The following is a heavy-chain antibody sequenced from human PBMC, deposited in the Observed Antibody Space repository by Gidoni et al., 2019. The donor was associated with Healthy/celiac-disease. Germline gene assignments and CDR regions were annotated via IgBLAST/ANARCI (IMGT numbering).Heavy chain of an antibody. D-gene: IGHD6-19*01. Sequence: QVTLRESGPALVKPTQTLTLTCTFSGFSLRTSGMCVSWIRQPPGKGLEWLARIDWDDDKYYSTSLKTRLTISKDTSKNQVVLTMTNMDPVDTATYYCARLKTYSSGWYGIIDYWGQGTLVTVSS. CDR3: ARLKTYSSGWYGIIDY. J-gene: IGHJ4*02. V-gene: IGHV2-70*15. CDR1: GFSLRTSGMC. CDR2: IDWDDDK.